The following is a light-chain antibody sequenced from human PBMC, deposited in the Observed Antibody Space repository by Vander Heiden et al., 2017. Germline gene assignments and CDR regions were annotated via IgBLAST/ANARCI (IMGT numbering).Light chain of an antibody. Sequence: AIQLTQSPSSLSASVGDRVTFTCRASQAISSDLAWYQQKPGKAPKLLIYDSSTLANGVPARFRGRGSGKDFTLNISSLQAEDFATYYCQQIKNYPPTFGRGTKVEI. CDR1: QAISSD. V-gene: IGKV1D-13*01. CDR2: DSS. CDR3: QQIKNYPPT. J-gene: IGKJ4*01.